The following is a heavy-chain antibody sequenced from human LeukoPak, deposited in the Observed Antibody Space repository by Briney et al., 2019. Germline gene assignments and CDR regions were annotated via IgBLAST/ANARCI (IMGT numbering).Heavy chain of an antibody. D-gene: IGHD5-24*01. CDR2: IWYDGSKK. CDR1: GFTFTNYG. J-gene: IGHJ5*02. CDR3: ARDLSPNLATRWFDP. Sequence: GGSLRLSCIASGFTFTNYGFHWVRQAPGKGLEGVAGIWYDGSKKYYADSVKGRFTISRDNSKNTLYLQMNSLRDEDTAVYYCARDLSPNLATRWFDPRGQGTLVTVSS. V-gene: IGHV3-33*01.